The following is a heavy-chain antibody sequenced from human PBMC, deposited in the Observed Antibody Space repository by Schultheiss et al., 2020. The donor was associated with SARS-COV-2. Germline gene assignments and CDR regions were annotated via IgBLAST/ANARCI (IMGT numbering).Heavy chain of an antibody. CDR1: GGSISSGSYY. V-gene: IGHV4-61*02. CDR2: IYTSGST. J-gene: IGHJ6*02. D-gene: IGHD1-26*01. CDR3: AREPPSGSYYYYYGMDV. Sequence: SQTLSLTCTVSGGSISSGSYYWSWIRQPAGKGLEWIGRIYTSGSTYYNPSLKSRVTISVDTSKNQFSLKLSSVTAADTAVYYCAREPPSGSYYYYYGMDVWGQGTTVTVSS.